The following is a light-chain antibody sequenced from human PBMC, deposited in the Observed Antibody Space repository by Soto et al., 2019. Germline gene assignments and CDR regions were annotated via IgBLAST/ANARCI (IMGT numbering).Light chain of an antibody. CDR2: EAS. Sequence: QSALTQPPSVSGSPGQSVTISCTGTSTDFVSYNLVSWYQQPPGTAPKLIIYEASHRPSGVPDRFSGSKSGNTASLTISGLQAAVVVDYYCSLYTSENTYVFGTGTKGTVL. CDR1: STDFVSYNL. V-gene: IGLV2-18*01. J-gene: IGLJ1*01. CDR3: SLYTSENTYV.